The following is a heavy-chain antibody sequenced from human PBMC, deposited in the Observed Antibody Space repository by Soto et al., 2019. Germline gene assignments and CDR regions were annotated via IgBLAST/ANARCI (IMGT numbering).Heavy chain of an antibody. D-gene: IGHD5-18*01. CDR1: GGSFSGYY. Sequence: PSETLSLTCDVYGGSFSGYYWTWIRQPSGTGLEWFGEIDHSGSTNYNPSLKSRVTISVDTSKNQFSLKLSSVTAADTAVYYCARHLSGYSYGYPLYYYYGMDVWGQGTTVTVSS. V-gene: IGHV4-34*01. CDR2: IDHSGST. CDR3: ARHLSGYSYGYPLYYYYGMDV. J-gene: IGHJ6*02.